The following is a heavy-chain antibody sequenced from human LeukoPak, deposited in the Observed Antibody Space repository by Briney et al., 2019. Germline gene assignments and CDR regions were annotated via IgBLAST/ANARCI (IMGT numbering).Heavy chain of an antibody. D-gene: IGHD6-6*01. V-gene: IGHV1-2*06. Sequence: ASVKVSCKASGYTFTGYYMHWVRQAPGQGLEWMGRINPNSGGTNYAQKFQGRVTMSRDTSISTAYMELTRLRSDDTAVYYCAAGGSSSSSDEFFHHWGQGTLVTVSS. CDR3: AAGGSSSSSDEFFHH. CDR2: INPNSGGT. J-gene: IGHJ1*01. CDR1: GYTFTGYY.